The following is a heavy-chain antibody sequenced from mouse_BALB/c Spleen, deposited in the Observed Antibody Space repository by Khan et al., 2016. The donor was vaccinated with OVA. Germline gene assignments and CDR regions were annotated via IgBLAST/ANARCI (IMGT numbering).Heavy chain of an antibody. J-gene: IGHJ1*01. CDR1: GYTFTNYW. CDR2: IYPYPGGAYT. V-gene: IGHV1-63*02. D-gene: IGHD3-1*01. CDR3: ARWANWYFDV. Sequence: QVQLKQSGAELVRPGTSVKISCKASGYTFTNYWLGWLKQRPGLRLEWIGDIYPYPGGAYTNYNERFKAKATLTADTSSTTTYMSLSSLTSEDSAVYCCARWANWYFDVWGAGTTVTVSS.